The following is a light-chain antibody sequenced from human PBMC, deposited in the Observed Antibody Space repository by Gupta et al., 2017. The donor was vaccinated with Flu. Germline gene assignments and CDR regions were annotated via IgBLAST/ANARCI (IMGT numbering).Light chain of an antibody. Sequence: QSALTQPPSASVSPGQSVTISCTGTSSDVGGYNYVSWYQQHSGKAPKLLIYEVTKRPSGVPDRFSGSKSGNTASLTVSGLQADDEADYYCSSYAGNNDLVFGGGTKLTVL. J-gene: IGLJ3*02. CDR1: SSDVGGYNY. CDR3: SSYAGNNDLV. V-gene: IGLV2-8*01. CDR2: EVT.